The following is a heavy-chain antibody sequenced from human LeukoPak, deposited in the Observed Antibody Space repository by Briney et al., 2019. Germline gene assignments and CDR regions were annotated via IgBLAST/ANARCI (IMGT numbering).Heavy chain of an antibody. V-gene: IGHV3-23*01. CDR2: ISGSGGST. CDR1: GFSFSSYW. D-gene: IGHD1-26*01. Sequence: GGSLRLSCAASGFSFSSYWMSWVRQAPGKGLEWVSAISGSGGSTYYADSVKGRFTISRDNSKNTLYLQMNSLRAEDTAVYYCAKLDRVRGSYSTFDYWGQGTLVTVSS. J-gene: IGHJ4*02. CDR3: AKLDRVRGSYSTFDY.